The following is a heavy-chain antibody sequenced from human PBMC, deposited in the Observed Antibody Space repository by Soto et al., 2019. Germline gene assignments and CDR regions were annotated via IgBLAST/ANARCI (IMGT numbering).Heavy chain of an antibody. CDR2: ISTYNENT. Sequence: QVQLVQSGAEVKKPGASVKVSCKASGYTFTRYGISWVRQAPGQGLEWMGWISTYNENTNYAQKLKGRVTMTTDTSTRRAYMELRSLTSDDTAVYYCAREGYRSSGSCALYSHDYFGMDVWGQGTTVTVPS. D-gene: IGHD2-15*01. V-gene: IGHV1-18*01. CDR1: GYTFTRYG. J-gene: IGHJ6*02. CDR3: AREGYRSSGSCALYSHDYFGMDV.